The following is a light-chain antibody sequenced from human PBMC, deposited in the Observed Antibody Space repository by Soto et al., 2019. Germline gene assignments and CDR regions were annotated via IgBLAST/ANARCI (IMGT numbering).Light chain of an antibody. CDR2: GNS. V-gene: IGLV1-40*01. CDR1: SSNIGAGYD. Sequence: SALPQPPSLSGAPGQRVTISCTGSSSNIGAGYDVHWYQQLPGTAPKLLIYGNSNRPSGVPDRFSGSKSGTSASLAITGLQAEDEADYYCQSYDSSLSSYVFGTGTKVTVL. CDR3: QSYDSSLSSYV. J-gene: IGLJ1*01.